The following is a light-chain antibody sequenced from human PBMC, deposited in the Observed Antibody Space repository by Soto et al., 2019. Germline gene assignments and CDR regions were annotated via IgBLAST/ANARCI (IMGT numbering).Light chain of an antibody. CDR2: GDN. CDR3: QTFDSSLTISWV. J-gene: IGLJ3*02. V-gene: IGLV1-40*01. CDR1: GSNIGTYE. Sequence: QSVLTQPPSVSGAPGQTVTISCTGSGSNIGTYEVHWYQQVPGSAPRLLLSGDNTRPSGVPDRFSGSRSGTSASLAITGLQAEDEADYYCQTFDSSLTISWVFGGGTKLTVL.